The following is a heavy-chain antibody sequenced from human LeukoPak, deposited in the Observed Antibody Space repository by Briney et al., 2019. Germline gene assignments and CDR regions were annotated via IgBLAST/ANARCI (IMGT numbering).Heavy chain of an antibody. D-gene: IGHD3-10*01. CDR3: ARGAYGSGSRYFDY. CDR2: IYYSGST. J-gene: IGHJ4*02. V-gene: IGHV4-39*07. Sequence: KSSETLSLTCTVSGGSISSSSYYWGWIRQPPGKGLEWIGSIYYSGSTYYNPSLKSRVTTSVDTSKNQFSLNLNSVTAADTAVYYCARGAYGSGSRYFDYWGQGTLVTVSS. CDR1: GGSISSSSYY.